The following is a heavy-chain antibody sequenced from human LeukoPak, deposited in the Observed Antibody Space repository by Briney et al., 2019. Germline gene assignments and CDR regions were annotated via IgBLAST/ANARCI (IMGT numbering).Heavy chain of an antibody. V-gene: IGHV1-2*02. CDR3: ARPSLPYYYDSSGSPRGYFDY. CDR1: GYTFTSYY. J-gene: IGHJ4*02. Sequence: GASVKVSCKASGYTFTSYYMHWVRQAPGQGLEWMGWINPNSGGTNYAQKFQGRVTMTRDTSISTAYMELSRLRSDDTAVYYCARPSLPYYYDSSGSPRGYFDYWGQGTLVTVSS. D-gene: IGHD3-22*01. CDR2: INPNSGGT.